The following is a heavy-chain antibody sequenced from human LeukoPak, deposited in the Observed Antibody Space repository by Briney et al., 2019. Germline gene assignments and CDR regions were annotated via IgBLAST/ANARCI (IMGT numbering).Heavy chain of an antibody. J-gene: IGHJ4*02. D-gene: IGHD3-22*01. CDR3: AKGPSTYYYDSSGSPFDY. V-gene: IGHV3-23*01. Sequence: GGSLRLSCAASGFTFSSYAMSWVRQAPGKGLEWVSAISGSGGSTYYADSVKGRFTISRDNSKNTLYLQMNSLRAEDTAVYYCAKGPSTYYYDSSGSPFDYWGQGTLVTVSS. CDR1: GFTFSSYA. CDR2: ISGSGGST.